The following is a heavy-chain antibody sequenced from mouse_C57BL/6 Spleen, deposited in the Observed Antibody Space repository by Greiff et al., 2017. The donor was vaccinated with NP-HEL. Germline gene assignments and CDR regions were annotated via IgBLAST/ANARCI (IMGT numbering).Heavy chain of an antibody. J-gene: IGHJ4*01. CDR1: GYTFTSYW. V-gene: IGHV1-52*01. CDR2: IDPSDSET. CDR3: ARFSPHYYGSSYGAMDY. D-gene: IGHD1-1*01. Sequence: VQLQQPGAELVRPGSSVKLSCKASGYTFTSYWMHWVKQRPIQGLEWIGNIDPSDSETHYNQKFKDKATLTVDKSSSTAYMQLSSLTSEDSAVYYCARFSPHYYGSSYGAMDYWGQGTSVTVSS.